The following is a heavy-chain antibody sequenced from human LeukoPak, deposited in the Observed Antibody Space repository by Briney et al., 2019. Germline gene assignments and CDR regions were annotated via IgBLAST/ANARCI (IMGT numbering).Heavy chain of an antibody. D-gene: IGHD3-22*01. J-gene: IGHJ6*03. V-gene: IGHV4-59*01. CDR1: GGSISNYF. CDR3: ARSPPPFYDSSGYHYYYYMDV. CDR2: IYESEST. Sequence: SETLSLTCTVSGGSISNYFWSWIRQPPGRGLEWIGYIYESESTNYNPSLKSRVTISPHTSKKKFSLKTTSVTAADTAVYYCARSPPPFYDSSGYHYYYYMDVWGKGTTVTVSS.